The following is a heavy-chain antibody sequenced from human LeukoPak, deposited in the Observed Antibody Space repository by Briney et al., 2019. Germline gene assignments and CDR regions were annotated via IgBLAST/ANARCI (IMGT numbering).Heavy chain of an antibody. CDR1: GYSISSGYY. CDR3: ARVPSRGTPDY. D-gene: IGHD1-1*01. J-gene: IGHJ4*02. Sequence: PSETLSLTCTVSGYSISSGYYWGWIRQPPGKGLEWIGSIYHSGSTYYNPSLKSRVTISVDTSKNQFSLKLSSVTAADTAVYYCARVPSRGTPDYWGQGTLVTVSS. V-gene: IGHV4-38-2*02. CDR2: IYHSGST.